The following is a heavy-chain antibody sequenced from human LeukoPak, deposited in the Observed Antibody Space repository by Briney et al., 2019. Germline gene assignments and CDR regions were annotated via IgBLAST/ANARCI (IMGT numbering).Heavy chain of an antibody. CDR3: ATLPNYGFGSYQTGFDP. V-gene: IGHV4-39*07. Sequence: SETLSLTCTVSDGSINKRNNYWGWIRQPPGKGLEWIGSIHYTGTTFYSPSLKSRVTVSVDTSMNHFSLKMLSVTVADTAVYYCATLPNYGFGSYQTGFDPWGQGTLATVSS. D-gene: IGHD3-10*01. CDR2: IHYTGTT. J-gene: IGHJ5*02. CDR1: DGSINKRNNY.